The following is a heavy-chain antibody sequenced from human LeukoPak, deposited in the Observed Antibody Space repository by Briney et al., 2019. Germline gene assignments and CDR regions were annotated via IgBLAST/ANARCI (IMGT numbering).Heavy chain of an antibody. CDR1: GGSISSSSYY. CDR2: VYYSGST. J-gene: IGHJ6*03. CDR3: ARDTHYSQDCSGDSCYYYYYMDV. Sequence: AETLSLTCTVSGGSISSSSYYWGWIRQPPGKGLEWIGRVYYSGSTYYNPSLKSRVTISVDTSKNQFSLNLTSVTAADPAVYYCARDTHYSQDCSGDSCYYYYYMDVWGKGTTVTVSS. V-gene: IGHV4-39*07. D-gene: IGHD2-15*01.